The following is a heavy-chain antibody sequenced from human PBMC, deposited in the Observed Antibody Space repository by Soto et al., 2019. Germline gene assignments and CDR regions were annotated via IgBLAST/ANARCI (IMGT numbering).Heavy chain of an antibody. V-gene: IGHV3-21*01. D-gene: IGHD4-17*01. CDR3: ASFTVTDDYYYYYMDV. CDR1: GFTFSSYS. Sequence: EVQLVESGGGLVKPGGSLRLSCAASGFTFSSYSMNWVRQAPGKGLEWVSSISSSSSYIYYADSVKGRFTISRDNAKNSLYLQMNSLRAEDTDVYYCASFTVTDDYYYYYMDVWGKGTTVTVSS. J-gene: IGHJ6*03. CDR2: ISSSSSYI.